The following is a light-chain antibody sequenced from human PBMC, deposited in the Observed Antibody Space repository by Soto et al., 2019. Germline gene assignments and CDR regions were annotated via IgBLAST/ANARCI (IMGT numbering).Light chain of an antibody. Sequence: EIVLTQSPATLSVSPGERVTLSCRASQSVDINLAWYQQKPGQAPRLVIYGASTRATDMPGTFSGSGSGTEFTLTISSLQSEDFGVYYCQQDKNWPRTFGQGTKVEF. CDR3: QQDKNWPRT. J-gene: IGKJ1*01. CDR2: GAS. CDR1: QSVDIN. V-gene: IGKV3-15*01.